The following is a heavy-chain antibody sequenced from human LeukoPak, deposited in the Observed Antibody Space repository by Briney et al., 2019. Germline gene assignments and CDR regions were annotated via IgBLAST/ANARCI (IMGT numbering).Heavy chain of an antibody. CDR2: ISYDGSNK. J-gene: IGHJ4*02. CDR1: GFTFSSYA. D-gene: IGHD1-7*01. V-gene: IGHV3-30-3*01. Sequence: GGSLRLSCAASGFTFSSYAMHWVRQAPGKGLEWVAVISYDGSNKYYADSVKGRFTISRDNSKNTLYLQMNSLRAEDTAVYYCGTGTIYFDYWGQGTLVTVSS. CDR3: GTGTIYFDY.